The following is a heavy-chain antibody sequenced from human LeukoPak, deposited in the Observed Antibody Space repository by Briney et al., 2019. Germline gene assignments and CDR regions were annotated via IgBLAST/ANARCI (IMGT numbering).Heavy chain of an antibody. CDR3: ARGIAAAVPFDY. CDR1: GGSISGYY. CDR2: IYDSGTT. V-gene: IGHV4-59*12. D-gene: IGHD6-13*01. Sequence: SETLSLTCTVSGGSISGYYWSWVRQPPGKGLEWIGYIYDSGTTNYNPSLKSRVTISVDTSKNQFSLKLSSVTAADTAVYYCARGIAAAVPFDYWGQGTLVTVSS. J-gene: IGHJ4*02.